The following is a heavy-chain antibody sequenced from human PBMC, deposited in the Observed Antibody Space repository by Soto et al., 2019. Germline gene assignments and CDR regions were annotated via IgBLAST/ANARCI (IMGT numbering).Heavy chain of an antibody. CDR3: ARVVLTITRGAFDA. Sequence: QVQLQESGPGLVKPSGTLSLTCAVSGGSISSSHWWTWVRQSPGKGLEYIGEISHSGTSNSNPSLKSRGTLSVDKSKNHFSRTLTSVTAADTAGYYCARVVLTITRGAFDAWGQGTLVIVSS. D-gene: IGHD3-9*01. J-gene: IGHJ3*01. CDR2: ISHSGTS. V-gene: IGHV4-4*02. CDR1: GGSISSSHW.